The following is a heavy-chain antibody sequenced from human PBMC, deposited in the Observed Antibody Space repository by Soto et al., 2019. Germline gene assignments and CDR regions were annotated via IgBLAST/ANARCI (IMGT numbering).Heavy chain of an antibody. J-gene: IGHJ4*02. CDR1: GYNFAAYC. V-gene: IGHV5-51*01. CDR3: ARGGVSTRTFDY. CDR2: IYPSDSDT. D-gene: IGHD3-3*01. Sequence: GESLKISCKGSGYNFAAYCIAWVLQMPGKGLELMGIIYPSDSDTRYRPSFQGQVTISADKSISSAYLQWSSLRASDTAMYYCARGGVSTRTFDYWGQGTPVTVSS.